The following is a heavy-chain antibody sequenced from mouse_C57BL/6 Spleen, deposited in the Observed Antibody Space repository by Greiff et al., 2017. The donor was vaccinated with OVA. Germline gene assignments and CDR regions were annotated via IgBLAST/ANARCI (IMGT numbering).Heavy chain of an antibody. CDR1: GFSFNTYA. CDR2: IRSKSNNYAT. Sequence: DAGGGLVQPKGSLKLSCAASGFSFNTYAMNWVRQAPGKGLEWVARIRSKSNNYATYYADSVKDRFTISRDDSESMLYLQMNNLKTEDTAMYYCVSDWGYFDYWGQGTTLTVSS. V-gene: IGHV10-1*01. D-gene: IGHD4-1*01. J-gene: IGHJ2*01. CDR3: VSDWGYFDY.